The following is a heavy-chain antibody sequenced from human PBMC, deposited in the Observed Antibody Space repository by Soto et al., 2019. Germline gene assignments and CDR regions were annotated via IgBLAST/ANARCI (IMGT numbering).Heavy chain of an antibody. CDR3: ARVSGYSYGYFYYYGMDV. J-gene: IGHJ6*02. Sequence: PGGSLRLSCAASGFTFSDHYMDWVRQAPGKGLEWVGRTRNKANSYTTEYAASVKGRFTISRGDSKNSLYLQMNSLKTEDTAVYYCARVSGYSYGYFYYYGMDVWGQGTTVTVSS. D-gene: IGHD5-18*01. CDR2: TRNKANSYTT. CDR1: GFTFSDHY. V-gene: IGHV3-72*01.